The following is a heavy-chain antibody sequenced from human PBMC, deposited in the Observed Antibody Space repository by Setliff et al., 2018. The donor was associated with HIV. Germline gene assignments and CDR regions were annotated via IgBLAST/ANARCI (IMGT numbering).Heavy chain of an antibody. J-gene: IGHJ6*03. V-gene: IGHV4-59*08. CDR2: IYSSGST. Sequence: SETLSLTCTISGGSISSFYWSWIRQSPEKRLEWIGYIYSSGSTNCNPSLQSRVTISVDTSKKQVSLNVRSVTAADTAVYYCARHHPSYYDYVRGPRGNMDVWGKGTTVTVSS. CDR1: GGSISSFY. CDR3: ARHHPSYYDYVRGPRGNMDV. D-gene: IGHD3-16*01.